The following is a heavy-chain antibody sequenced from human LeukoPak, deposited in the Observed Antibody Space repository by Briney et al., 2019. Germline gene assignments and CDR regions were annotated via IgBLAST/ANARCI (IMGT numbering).Heavy chain of an antibody. CDR2: IKSKTDGGTT. D-gene: IGHD3-3*01. Sequence: PGGSLRLSCAASGFTFSSYSMNWVRQAPGKGLEWVGRIKSKTDGGTTDYAAPVKGRFTISRDDSKNTLYLQMNSLKTEDTAVYYCTTDAAGFLEWFKVLDYWGQGTLVTVSS. V-gene: IGHV3-15*01. CDR3: TTDAAGFLEWFKVLDY. J-gene: IGHJ4*02. CDR1: GFTFSSYS.